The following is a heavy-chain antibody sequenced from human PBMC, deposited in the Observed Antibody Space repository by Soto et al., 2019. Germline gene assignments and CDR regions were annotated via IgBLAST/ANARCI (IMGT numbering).Heavy chain of an antibody. Sequence: GSLRLSCAASGFTFSDHYMDWVRQAPGKGLDWVGRTRNKANSYTTEYAASVKGRFTISRDDSKNSLYLQMNSLKTDDTAVYYCVRVRGGGTYHFDSWGQGTLVTVSS. J-gene: IGHJ4*02. V-gene: IGHV3-72*01. CDR1: GFTFSDHY. D-gene: IGHD3-10*01. CDR2: TRNKANSYTT. CDR3: VRVRGGGTYHFDS.